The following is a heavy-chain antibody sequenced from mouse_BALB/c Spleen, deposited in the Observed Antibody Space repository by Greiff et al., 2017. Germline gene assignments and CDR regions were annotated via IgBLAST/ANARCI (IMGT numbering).Heavy chain of an antibody. CDR2: IWAGGST. D-gene: IGHD2-14*01. CDR3: ARDRYDEDAMDY. J-gene: IGHJ4*01. Sequence: VKQMESGPGLVAPSQSLSITCTVSGFSLTSYGVHWVRQPPGKGLEWLGVIWAGGSTNYNSALMSRLSISKDNSKSQVFLKMNSLQTDDTARYYCARDRYDEDAMDYWGQGTSVTVSS. V-gene: IGHV2-9*02. CDR1: GFSLTSYG.